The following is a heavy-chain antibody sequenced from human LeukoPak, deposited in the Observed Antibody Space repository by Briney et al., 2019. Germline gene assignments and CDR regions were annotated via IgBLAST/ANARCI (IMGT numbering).Heavy chain of an antibody. CDR2: IIPIFGTA. CDR3: ARDNSRFQYYYDSSGYYYSFDI. Sequence: GASVKVSCKASGYTFTGYYMHWVRQAPGQGLEWMGGIIPIFGTANYAQKFQGRVTITTDESTSTAYMELSSLRSEDTAVYYCARDNSRFQYYYDSSGYYYSFDIWGQGTMVTVSS. J-gene: IGHJ3*02. CDR1: GYTFTGYY. D-gene: IGHD3-22*01. V-gene: IGHV1-69*05.